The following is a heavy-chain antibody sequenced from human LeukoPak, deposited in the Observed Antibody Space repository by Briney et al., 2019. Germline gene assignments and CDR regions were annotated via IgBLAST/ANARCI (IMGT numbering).Heavy chain of an antibody. V-gene: IGHV4-39*01. CDR3: ARHRGVAAAQTFYGMDV. Sequence: PSETLSLTCTVSGDSISSSTYFRGWIRQPPGKGLEWIGTLYYSGFTYYNPSLKSRVTISVDTSTNQFSLRLSSVTAADTAVYYCARHRGVAAAQTFYGMDVWGQGTTVTVSS. CDR2: LYYSGFT. J-gene: IGHJ6*02. D-gene: IGHD6-13*01. CDR1: GDSISSSTYF.